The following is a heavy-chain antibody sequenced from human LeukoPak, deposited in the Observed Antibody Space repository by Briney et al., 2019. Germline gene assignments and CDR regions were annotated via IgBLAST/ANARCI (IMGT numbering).Heavy chain of an antibody. D-gene: IGHD2-2*02. Sequence: SVKVSCKASGGTFSSYAISWVRQAPGQGLEWMGRIIPILGIANYAQKFQGRVTITADKSTSTAYMELSSLRSEDTAVYYCARDCSSTSCYTTGGFDPWGQGTLVTVST. CDR2: IIPILGIA. J-gene: IGHJ5*02. CDR1: GGTFSSYA. CDR3: ARDCSSTSCYTTGGFDP. V-gene: IGHV1-69*04.